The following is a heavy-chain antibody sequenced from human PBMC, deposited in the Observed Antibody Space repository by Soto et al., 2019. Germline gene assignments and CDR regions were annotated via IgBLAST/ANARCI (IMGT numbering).Heavy chain of an antibody. CDR2: ISYDGSNT. CDR1: GFTFTSYA. CDR3: AKDGETKQWLRYFDY. J-gene: IGHJ4*02. V-gene: IGHV3-30*18. Sequence: QVQLVESGGGVVQPGRSLGLSCAASGFTFTSYAMHWVRQAPGKGLEYVAIISYDGSNTYYADSVKGRFTISRDNSKNTLYLQINSLRAEDTAVYYCAKDGETKQWLRYFDYWGQGTLVTVSS. D-gene: IGHD6-19*01.